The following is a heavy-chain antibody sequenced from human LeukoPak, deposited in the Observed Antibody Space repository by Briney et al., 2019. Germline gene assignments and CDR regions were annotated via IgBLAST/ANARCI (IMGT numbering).Heavy chain of an antibody. CDR2: IIPIFGTA. CDR1: GYTFTSYY. V-gene: IGHV1-69*06. J-gene: IGHJ6*03. CDR3: AIGSSSWYRYYYYYMDV. Sequence: SVKVSCKASGYTFTSYYMHWVRQAPGQGLGWMGGIIPIFGTANYAQKFQGRVTITADKSTSTAYMELSSLRSEDTAVYYCAIGSSSWYRYYYYYMDVWGKGTTVTVSS. D-gene: IGHD6-13*01.